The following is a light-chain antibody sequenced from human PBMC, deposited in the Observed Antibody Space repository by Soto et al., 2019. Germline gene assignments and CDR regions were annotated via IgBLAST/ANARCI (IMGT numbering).Light chain of an antibody. J-gene: IGLJ3*02. CDR2: SNN. CDR3: AAWDDSLNVL. Sequence: QSVLTQPPSASGTPGQRVTISCSGSSSNIGSNTVNWYQQFSGTAPKLLIYSNNQRPSGVPDRFSGSKSGTSASLAISGLQSEDEADYYCAAWDDSLNVLFGGGTQLTVL. CDR1: SSNIGSNT. V-gene: IGLV1-44*01.